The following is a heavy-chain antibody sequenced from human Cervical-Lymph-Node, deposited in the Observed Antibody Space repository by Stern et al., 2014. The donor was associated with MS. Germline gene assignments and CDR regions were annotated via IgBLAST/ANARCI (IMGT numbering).Heavy chain of an antibody. Sequence: QMQLVQSGAEVKKPGSSVKLSCKTSGGTFSNSAFSWIRQAPGQGLEWMGGIIPIFGTPTYAQRFQDRVTMTAHDSTNTAYMELINLRSEDTAVYYCARSAGYYSAMDVWGQGTTVTVSS. D-gene: IGHD3-3*01. V-gene: IGHV1-69*01. J-gene: IGHJ6*02. CDR1: GGTFSNSA. CDR3: ARSAGYYSAMDV. CDR2: IIPIFGTP.